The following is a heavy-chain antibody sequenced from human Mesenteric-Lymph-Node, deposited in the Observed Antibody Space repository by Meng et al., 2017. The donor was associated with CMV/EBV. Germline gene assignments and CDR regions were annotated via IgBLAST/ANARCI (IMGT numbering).Heavy chain of an antibody. CDR2: INVGNGYK. Sequence: SCKASGDTCTTYAIQWVRQAPGQGREWMGWINVGNGYKKNSQKFQGRVTVTRDTSASTVYMEMSSLRFEDAAVYYCARGESGDFDYWGQGTLVTVSS. CDR1: GDTCTTYA. J-gene: IGHJ4*02. D-gene: IGHD1-26*01. CDR3: ARGESGDFDY. V-gene: IGHV1-3*01.